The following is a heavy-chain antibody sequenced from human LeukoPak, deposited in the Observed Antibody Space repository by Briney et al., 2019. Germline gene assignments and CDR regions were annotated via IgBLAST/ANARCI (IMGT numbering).Heavy chain of an antibody. V-gene: IGHV3-53*01. CDR2: IYSGGST. CDR3: AREGYYYDSSGPYP. CDR1: GFTVSSNY. Sequence: PGGSLRLSCAASGFTVSSNYMSWVRQAPGKGLEWVSVIYSGGSTYYADSVKGRFTISRDNSKNTLYLQMNSLRVEDTAVYYCAREGYYYDSSGPYPWGQGTLVTVSS. D-gene: IGHD3-22*01. J-gene: IGHJ5*02.